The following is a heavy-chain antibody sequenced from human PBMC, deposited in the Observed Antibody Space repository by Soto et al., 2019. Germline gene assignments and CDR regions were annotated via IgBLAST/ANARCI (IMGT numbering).Heavy chain of an antibody. Sequence: QITLKESGPTMVKPTQTLTLTCSFSGFSLSTGGVGVAWIRQPPGKALEWLAVIYWDDDKRYNPSLKSRLTITKDTSKNQVVLTMTNMDPVDTAIYFCAHTPFFGDKLDYWGQGTLVTVSS. CDR3: AHTPFFGDKLDY. CDR2: IYWDDDK. V-gene: IGHV2-5*02. J-gene: IGHJ4*02. CDR1: GFSLSTGGVG. D-gene: IGHD2-21*01.